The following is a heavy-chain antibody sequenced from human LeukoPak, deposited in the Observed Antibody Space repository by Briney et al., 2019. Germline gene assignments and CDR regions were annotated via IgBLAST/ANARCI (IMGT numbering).Heavy chain of an antibody. CDR1: GGSISTYY. J-gene: IGHJ4*02. Sequence: SETLSLTCTVSGGSISTYYWNWIRQPPGKGLEWIGYIYYSGSTNYNPSLKSRVTISVDTSKNHFSLKLSSVTAADTAVYYCARANYYDSSGYFLSHDYWGQGTLVTVSS. CDR2: IYYSGST. CDR3: ARANYYDSSGYFLSHDY. V-gene: IGHV4-59*01. D-gene: IGHD3-22*01.